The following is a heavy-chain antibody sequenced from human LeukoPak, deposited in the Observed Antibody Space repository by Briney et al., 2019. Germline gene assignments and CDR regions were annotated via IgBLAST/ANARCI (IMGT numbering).Heavy chain of an antibody. J-gene: IGHJ5*02. D-gene: IGHD2-2*01. V-gene: IGHV1-69*13. CDR2: IIPIFGTA. Sequence: SVKVSCKASGGTFSSYAISWVRQAPGQGLEWMGGIIPIFGTANYAQKFQGRVTITADESTSTAYMELSSLRSVDTAVYYCARAHPNGVVVPAAVGGWFDPWGQGTLVTVSS. CDR3: ARAHPNGVVVPAAVGGWFDP. CDR1: GGTFSSYA.